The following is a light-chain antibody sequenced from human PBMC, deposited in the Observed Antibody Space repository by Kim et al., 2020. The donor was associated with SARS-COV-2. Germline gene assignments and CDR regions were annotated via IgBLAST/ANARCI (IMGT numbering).Light chain of an antibody. Sequence: SYVLTQSPSVSMAPGETATIPCGGKNIGSKSVHWYQQKPGQAPVLVIYYNNDRPSGIPERISGSSSGDSATLTISRVEAGDEADYYCQVWDTNSNHWVFGGGTQLTVL. CDR2: YNN. J-gene: IGLJ2*01. V-gene: IGLV3-21*04. CDR1: NIGSKS. CDR3: QVWDTNSNHWV.